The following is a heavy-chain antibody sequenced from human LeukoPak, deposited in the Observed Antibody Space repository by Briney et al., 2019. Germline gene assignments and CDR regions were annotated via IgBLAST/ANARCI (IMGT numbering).Heavy chain of an antibody. Sequence: PGGSLRLSCAASGFTFSPYWMHWARQAPGKGPMWVSRINSDGSIINYADSVKGRFTISRDNAKNTLYLQMNSLRAEDTAVYYCAKDPLYYYDSSGYYFQPSFDYWGQGTLVTVSS. CDR1: GFTFSPYW. D-gene: IGHD3-22*01. J-gene: IGHJ4*02. CDR2: INSDGSII. CDR3: AKDPLYYYDSSGYYFQPSFDY. V-gene: IGHV3-74*01.